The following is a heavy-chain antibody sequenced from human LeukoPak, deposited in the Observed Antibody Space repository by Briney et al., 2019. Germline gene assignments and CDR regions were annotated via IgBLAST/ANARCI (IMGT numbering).Heavy chain of an antibody. CDR3: AREDSGFQI. J-gene: IGHJ3*02. Sequence: SETLSLTCTVSGGSFNDYFWSWIRQPPGKGREWIGYIYHTGGTHYNPSLKSRVTMSLDTSKNQFSLKLSSVTALDTAVYFCAREDSGFQIWGQGTMVTVSS. V-gene: IGHV4-59*01. CDR1: GGSFNDYF. CDR2: IYHTGGT.